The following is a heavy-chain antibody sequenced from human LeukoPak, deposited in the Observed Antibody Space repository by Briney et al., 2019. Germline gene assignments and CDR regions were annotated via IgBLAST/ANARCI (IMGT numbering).Heavy chain of an antibody. J-gene: IGHJ4*02. CDR2: VKSETDGGTT. Sequence: GGSLRLSCAVSGFTFNSAWMHWVRQAPGKGLEWVGRVKSETDGGTTDYAAPVKGRFTISRDDSRNTVYLQMNSLRTDDTAVYYCAPPHLLYCSGGRCYGLNFALDYWGQGTLVTVSS. CDR3: APPHLLYCSGGRCYGLNFALDY. CDR1: GFTFNSAW. V-gene: IGHV3-15*01. D-gene: IGHD2-15*01.